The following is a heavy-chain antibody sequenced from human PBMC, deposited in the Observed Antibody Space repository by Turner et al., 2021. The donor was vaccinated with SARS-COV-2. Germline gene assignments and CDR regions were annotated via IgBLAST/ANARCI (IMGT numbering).Heavy chain of an antibody. CDR3: SRVQGAIDY. CDR2: ISHSSKYI. CDR1: GFMFSSFT. V-gene: IGHV3-21*01. J-gene: IGHJ4*02. Sequence: EVHLVESGGGLVKPGGSLTLSCAASGFMFSSFTMNWVRQAPGKGLEWVSSISHSSKYIYYADSVRGRFSISRDNAKKSVYLEMNTLRADDTAVYFCSRVQGAIDYCGQGILVTVSS.